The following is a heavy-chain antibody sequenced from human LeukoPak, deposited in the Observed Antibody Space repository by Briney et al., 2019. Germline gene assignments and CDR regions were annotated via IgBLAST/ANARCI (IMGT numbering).Heavy chain of an antibody. CDR1: GGSISSGGYY. J-gene: IGHJ5*02. D-gene: IGHD4-17*01. Sequence: PSETLSLTCTVSGGSISSGGYYWSWIRQHPGKGLEWIGYIYYSGSTYYNPSLKSRVTISVDTSKNQLSLKLSSVTAADTAVYYCARHPDPPDDYGDYWFDPWGQGTLVTVSS. CDR3: ARHPDPPDDYGDYWFDP. V-gene: IGHV4-31*03. CDR2: IYYSGST.